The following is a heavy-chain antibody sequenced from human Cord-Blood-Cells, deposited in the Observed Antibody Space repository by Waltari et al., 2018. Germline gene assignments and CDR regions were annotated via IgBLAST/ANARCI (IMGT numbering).Heavy chain of an antibody. D-gene: IGHD3-10*01. CDR3: ATGTMGSGVRGVNWFDP. J-gene: IGHJ5*02. CDR2: VDPEDGET. CDR1: GYTLTEFS. V-gene: IGHV1-24*01. Sequence: QVQLVQSGAEVKKPGASVKVSCKVSGYTLTEFSMHWVRQATGKGLEWMGGVDPEDGETIYAQKFQGRVTMTEDTSTDTAYMELSSLRSEDTAVYYCATGTMGSGVRGVNWFDPWGQGTLVTVSS.